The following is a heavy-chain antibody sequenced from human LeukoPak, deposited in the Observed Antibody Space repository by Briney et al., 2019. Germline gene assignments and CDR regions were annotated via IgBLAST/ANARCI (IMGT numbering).Heavy chain of an antibody. J-gene: IGHJ4*02. Sequence: GGSLRLSCAASGFTFSSYGMHWVRQTPGKGLEWVAFVRYDGSKKYYTDSVKGRFTISRDNSKNTLFLQMNSLRTEDTAVYYCAKGINYYDSSGYYYWGQGTLVTVSS. CDR2: VRYDGSKK. CDR1: GFTFSSYG. CDR3: AKGINYYDSSGYYY. V-gene: IGHV3-30*02. D-gene: IGHD3-22*01.